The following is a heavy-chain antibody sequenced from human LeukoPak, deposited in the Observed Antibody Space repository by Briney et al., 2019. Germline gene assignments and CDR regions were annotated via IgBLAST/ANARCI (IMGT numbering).Heavy chain of an antibody. J-gene: IGHJ4*02. D-gene: IGHD1-26*01. CDR3: ALVGATNGFDY. CDR2: IIPILGIA. V-gene: IGHV1-69*04. CDR1: GGTFSSYA. Sequence: SVKVSCKASGGTFSSYAISWVRQAPGQGLEWMGRIIPILGIANYAQKFQGRVTITADKSTSTAHMELSSLRSEDTAVYYCALVGATNGFDYWGQGTLVTVSS.